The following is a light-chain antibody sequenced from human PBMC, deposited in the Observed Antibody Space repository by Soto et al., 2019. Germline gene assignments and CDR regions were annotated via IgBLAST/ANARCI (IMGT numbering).Light chain of an antibody. V-gene: IGKV1-39*01. CDR1: QSISTY. CDR2: SAS. J-gene: IGKJ1*01. Sequence: DIQMTQSPSSLSASVGDRVTITCRASQSISTYLNWYQQKPGKAPEFLIYSASSLQSGVPSRFSGSGSGTDFTLTINSLQPEDFATYYCPQSYSPPWTFGQGNKVEIK. CDR3: PQSYSPPWT.